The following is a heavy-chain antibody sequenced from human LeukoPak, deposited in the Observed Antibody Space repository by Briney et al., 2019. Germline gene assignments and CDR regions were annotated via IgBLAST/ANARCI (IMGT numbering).Heavy chain of an antibody. Sequence: GGSLRLSCAASGFTFSSYGMHWVRQAPGKGLEWVAVISYDGSNKYYADSVKGRFTISRDNSKNTLYLQMNSLRAEGTAVYYCAKGGTTVTTNYFDYWGQGTLVTVSS. V-gene: IGHV3-30*18. J-gene: IGHJ4*02. CDR2: ISYDGSNK. D-gene: IGHD4-17*01. CDR3: AKGGTTVTTNYFDY. CDR1: GFTFSSYG.